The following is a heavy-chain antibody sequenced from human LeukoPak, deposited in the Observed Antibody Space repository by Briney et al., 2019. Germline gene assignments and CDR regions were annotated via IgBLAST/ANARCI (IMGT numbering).Heavy chain of an antibody. CDR2: VSFEGSNK. D-gene: IGHD3-10*01. V-gene: IGHV3-30*18. Sequence: SCKASGYTFTGYYMHWVRQAPGKGLEWVAVVSFEGSNKHYADSVKGRFTISRDNSKNTLYLQMNSLRAEDTAVYYCAKDRRLYDYGSGSYFDYWGQGTLVTVSS. CDR3: AKDRRLYDYGSGSYFDY. CDR1: GYTFTGYY. J-gene: IGHJ4*02.